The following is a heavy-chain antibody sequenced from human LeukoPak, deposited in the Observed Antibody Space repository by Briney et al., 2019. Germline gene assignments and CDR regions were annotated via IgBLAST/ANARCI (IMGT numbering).Heavy chain of an antibody. Sequence: SETLSLTCTVSGGSISSGDYYWSWIRQPPGKGLEWIGYIYYSGSTYYNPSLKGRVTISVDTSKNQFSLKLSSVTAADTAVYYCARNNIVVVPAAIEAALDYYYYGMDVWGQGTTVTVSS. CDR3: ARNNIVVVPAAIEAALDYYYYGMDV. D-gene: IGHD2-2*02. J-gene: IGHJ6*02. CDR1: GGSISSGDYY. CDR2: IYYSGST. V-gene: IGHV4-30-4*01.